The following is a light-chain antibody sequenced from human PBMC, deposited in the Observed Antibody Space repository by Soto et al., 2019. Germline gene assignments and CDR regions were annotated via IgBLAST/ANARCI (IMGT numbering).Light chain of an antibody. CDR2: GAS. V-gene: IGKV3-15*01. CDR3: QQRTNWPT. J-gene: IGKJ1*01. Sequence: EIVMTQSPATSSVSPGERATLSCRASQSVSSDLAWYHQKPGQAPRLLIYGASTRATGIPARFSGSGSGTESTLTINSLEPEDFAVYFCQQRTNWPTFGQGTKVDIK. CDR1: QSVSSD.